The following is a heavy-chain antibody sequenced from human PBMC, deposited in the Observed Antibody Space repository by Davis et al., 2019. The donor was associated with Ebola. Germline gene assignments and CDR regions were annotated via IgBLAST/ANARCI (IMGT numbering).Heavy chain of an antibody. Sequence: MPGGSLRLSCAVYGGSFSGYYWSWIRQPPGKGLEWIGEINHSGSTNYNPSLKSRVTISVDTSKNQFSLKLSSVTAADTAVYYCARNQWELPTLRFDYWGQGTLVTVSS. V-gene: IGHV4-34*01. CDR1: GGSFSGYY. D-gene: IGHD1-26*01. J-gene: IGHJ4*02. CDR2: INHSGST. CDR3: ARNQWELPTLRFDY.